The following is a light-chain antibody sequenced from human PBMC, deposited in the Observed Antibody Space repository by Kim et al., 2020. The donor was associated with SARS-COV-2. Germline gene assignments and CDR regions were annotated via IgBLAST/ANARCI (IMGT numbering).Light chain of an antibody. J-gene: IGKJ2*01. CDR3: QQSDVTPYT. V-gene: IGKV1-39*01. CDR2: AAS. Sequence: AYVGERVTITCRESQTIGKYLNWYQQNPGKAPKLLIYAASTLQSGVTSRFSGSGSGTDFTLTISNLQPGDSATYYCQQSDVTPYTFGQGTKLEI. CDR1: QTIGKY.